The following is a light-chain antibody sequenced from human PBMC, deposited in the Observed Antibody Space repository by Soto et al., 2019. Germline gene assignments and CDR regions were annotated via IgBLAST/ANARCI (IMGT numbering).Light chain of an antibody. CDR1: SSNIGSNY. J-gene: IGLJ1*01. CDR2: RNN. V-gene: IGLV1-47*01. Sequence: QSVLTQPPSASGTPGQRVTICCTGSSSNIGSNYVYWYQQLPGTAPKLLIYRNNQRPSGVPDRFSGSKSGTSASLAISGLRAEDEADYYCAAWDDSLSGRVFGTGTKLTVL. CDR3: AAWDDSLSGRV.